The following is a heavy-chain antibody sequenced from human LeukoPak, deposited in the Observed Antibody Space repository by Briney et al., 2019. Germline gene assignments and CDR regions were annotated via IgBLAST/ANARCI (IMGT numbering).Heavy chain of an antibody. CDR1: GFTFDDYA. CDR3: AKDQLLWFGEDYNWFDP. CDR2: ISWNSGSI. D-gene: IGHD3-10*01. J-gene: IGHJ5*02. Sequence: GGSLRLSCAASGFTFDDYAMHWVRHAPGKGLEWVSGISWNSGSIGYADSVKGRFTISRDNAKNSLYLQMNSLRAEDTALYYCAKDQLLWFGEDYNWFDPWGQGTLVTVSS. V-gene: IGHV3-9*01.